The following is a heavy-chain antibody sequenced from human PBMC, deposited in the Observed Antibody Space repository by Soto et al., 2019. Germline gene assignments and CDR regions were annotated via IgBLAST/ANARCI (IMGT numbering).Heavy chain of an antibody. V-gene: IGHV3-64*01. D-gene: IGHD2-2*01. CDR3: AREGYWSSTSCYSFDY. Sequence: EVQLVESGGGLVQPGGSLRLSCAASGFTFSSYAMHWVRQAPGKGLEYVSAISSNGGSTYYANSVKGRFTISRDNSKHTLYLQMGSLRAEDMAVYYCAREGYWSSTSCYSFDYWGQGTLVTVSS. J-gene: IGHJ4*02. CDR1: GFTFSSYA. CDR2: ISSNGGST.